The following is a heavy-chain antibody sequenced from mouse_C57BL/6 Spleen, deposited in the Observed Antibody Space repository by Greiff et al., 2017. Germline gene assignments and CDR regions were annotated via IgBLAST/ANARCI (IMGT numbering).Heavy chain of an antibody. CDR3: ARAGTGWYFEV. J-gene: IGHJ1*03. CDR2: INYDGSST. D-gene: IGHD4-1*01. V-gene: IGHV5-16*01. Sequence: EVKLVESEGGLVQPGSSMKLSCTASGFTFSDYYMAWVRQVPEKGLEWVANINYDGSSTYYLDALKSRFIISRDNAKNILYLQMSSLKSEDTATYYCARAGTGWYFEVWGTGPTVTVAS. CDR1: GFTFSDYY.